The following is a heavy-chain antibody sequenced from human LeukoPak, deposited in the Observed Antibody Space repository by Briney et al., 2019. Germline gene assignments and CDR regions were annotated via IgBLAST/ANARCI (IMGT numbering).Heavy chain of an antibody. J-gene: IGHJ4*02. Sequence: ASVKVSCKASGGTFISYAISWVRQAPGQGLEWMGGIIPIFGTANYAQKFQGRVTITADESTSTAYMELSSLRSEDTAVYYCARDGYYDSSGYYQGGYWGQGTLVTVSS. D-gene: IGHD3-22*01. V-gene: IGHV1-69*13. CDR2: IIPIFGTA. CDR3: ARDGYYDSSGYYQGGY. CDR1: GGTFISYA.